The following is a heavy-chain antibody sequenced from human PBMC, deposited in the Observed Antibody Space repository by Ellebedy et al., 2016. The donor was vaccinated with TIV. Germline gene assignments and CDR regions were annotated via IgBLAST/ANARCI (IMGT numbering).Heavy chain of an antibody. V-gene: IGHV3-7*01. D-gene: IGHD4-17*01. CDR1: GFSFRSYW. J-gene: IGHJ3*02. Sequence: GESLKISCGTSGFSFRSYWMGWVRPAPGKGLEWVANINQGGSERHYVDSVRGRFTISIDNAKNSLYLQMNSLRAEDTSVYYCATDGSYGDYRFPAHAFTMWGQGTMVTVSS. CDR3: ATDGSYGDYRFPAHAFTM. CDR2: INQGGSER.